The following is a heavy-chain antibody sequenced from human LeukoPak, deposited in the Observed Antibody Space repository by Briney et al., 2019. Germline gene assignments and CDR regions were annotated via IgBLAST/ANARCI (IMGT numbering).Heavy chain of an antibody. D-gene: IGHD3-16*01. J-gene: IGHJ6*02. Sequence: AGGSLRLSCAASGFTFSDYYMSWIRQAPGKGLEWVSYISSSGSTIYYADSVKGRFTISRDNAKNSLYLQMNSLRAEDTAVYYCAKKGGLDYYYYGMDVWGQGTTVTVSS. CDR3: AKKGGLDYYYYGMDV. CDR2: ISSSGSTI. CDR1: GFTFSDYY. V-gene: IGHV3-11*01.